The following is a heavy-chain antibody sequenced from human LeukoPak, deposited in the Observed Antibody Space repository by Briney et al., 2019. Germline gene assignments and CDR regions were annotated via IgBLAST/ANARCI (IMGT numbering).Heavy chain of an antibody. D-gene: IGHD2-15*01. CDR2: IYYSGST. CDR1: GGSISSSSSDYY. V-gene: IGHV4-39*01. CDR3: ARLVRVAAAFDY. J-gene: IGHJ4*02. Sequence: SETLSLTCTVSGGSISSSSSDYYWGWIRQPPGKGLEWIGSIYYSGSTYYNPSLKSRVTISVDTSKNQFSLKLSSVTAADTAVYYCARLVRVAAAFDYWGQGTLVTVSS.